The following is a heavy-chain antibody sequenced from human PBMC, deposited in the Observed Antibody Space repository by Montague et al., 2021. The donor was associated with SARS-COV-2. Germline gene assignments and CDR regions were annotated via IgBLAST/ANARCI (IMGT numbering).Heavy chain of an antibody. CDR2: INHGGIT. D-gene: IGHD3-10*01. V-gene: IGHV4-34*01. CDR1: GTSFSGYH. J-gene: IGHJ6*03. CDR3: ARLRDGVVPSPILGVGPYYSYYYMDV. Sequence: SETLSLTCAVYGTSFSGYHWNWIRQPPGKGLEWIGEINHGGITKYSPSLKSRLTISADTSKNQFSLKLTSVAAADTAVYYCARLRDGVVPSPILGVGPYYSYYYMDVWGRGTTVTVSS.